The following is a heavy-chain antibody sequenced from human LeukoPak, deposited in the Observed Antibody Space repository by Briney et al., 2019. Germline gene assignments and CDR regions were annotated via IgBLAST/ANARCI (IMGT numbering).Heavy chain of an antibody. J-gene: IGHJ4*02. V-gene: IGHV4-39*01. CDR1: GGSISSSSYY. Sequence: SETLSLTCTVSGGSISSSSYYWGWIRQPPGKGLEWIGSIYYSGSTYYNPSLKSRVTISVDTSKNQFSLKLSSVTAADTAVYYCARGIYSSGWYYFDYWGQGTLITVSS. CDR2: IYYSGST. CDR3: ARGIYSSGWYYFDY. D-gene: IGHD6-19*01.